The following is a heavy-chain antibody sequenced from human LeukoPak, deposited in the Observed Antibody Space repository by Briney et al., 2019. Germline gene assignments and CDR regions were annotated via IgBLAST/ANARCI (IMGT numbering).Heavy chain of an antibody. V-gene: IGHV1-2*02. CDR2: INPNSGGT. CDR1: GYTFTSYA. CDR3: ARDSSGSHFLGAFDI. Sequence: ASVKVSCKASGYTFTSYAMHWVRQAPGQGLEWMGWINPNSGGTNYAQKFQGRVIMTRDTSISTTYMELSRLRSDDTAVYYCARDSSGSHFLGAFDIWGQGTMVTVSS. D-gene: IGHD1-26*01. J-gene: IGHJ3*02.